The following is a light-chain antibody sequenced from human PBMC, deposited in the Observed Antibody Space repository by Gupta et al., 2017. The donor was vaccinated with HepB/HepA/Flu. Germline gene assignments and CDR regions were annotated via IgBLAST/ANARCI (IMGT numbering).Light chain of an antibody. CDR2: KAS. V-gene: IGKV1-5*03. CDR1: QSLTNW. Sequence: DIQMTQSPSTLSASVGDRVTITCRASQSLTNWLAWYQQKPGKPPNLLIYKASSLESGVPSRFSGSGSGTEFTLTISSLQPDDFATYYCQQDRSYWTFGQGTKVEI. J-gene: IGKJ1*01. CDR3: QQDRSYWT.